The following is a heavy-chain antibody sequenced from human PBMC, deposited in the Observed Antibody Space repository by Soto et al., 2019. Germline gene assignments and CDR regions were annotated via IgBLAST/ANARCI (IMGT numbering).Heavy chain of an antibody. J-gene: IGHJ6*02. V-gene: IGHV4-59*12. CDR3: ARELWIQLPDGMDV. D-gene: IGHD5-18*01. CDR2: IYYSGST. Sequence: SETLSLTCTVSGGSISSYYWSWIRQPPGKGLEWIGYIYYSGSTNYNPSLKSRVNISVDTSKNQFSLKLSSVTAADTAVYYCARELWIQLPDGMDVWGQGTTVTVSS. CDR1: GGSISSYY.